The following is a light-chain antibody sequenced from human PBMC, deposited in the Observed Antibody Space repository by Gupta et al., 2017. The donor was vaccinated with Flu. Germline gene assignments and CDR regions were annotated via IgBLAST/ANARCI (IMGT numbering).Light chain of an antibody. V-gene: IGLV2-14*01. CDR3: SSYTRSGSWV. J-gene: IGLJ3*02. Sequence: SALAQPASVSASPGQSNTISCPGTSSDVGGYNFVSWYRQNPGKAHNLIICEVSNRPAGVSNRFAGSKSGNTASLTISGHQDQDEADYYCSSYTRSGSWVFGGGTKLTVL. CDR2: EVS. CDR1: SSDVGGYNF.